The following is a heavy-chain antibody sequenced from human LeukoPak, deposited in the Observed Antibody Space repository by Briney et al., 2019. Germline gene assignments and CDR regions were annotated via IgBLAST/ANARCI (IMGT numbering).Heavy chain of an antibody. D-gene: IGHD2-2*01. CDR3: ARAPPTYQLLPDIFDY. J-gene: IGHJ4*02. CDR2: IKRDGSEK. Sequence: GGSLRLSCAASGFTFSSYWMSWVRQAPGKGLEGVANIKRDGSEKYYVDSVKRRFTISRDNAKNSVYLQMNSLRAEDTAVYYCARAPPTYQLLPDIFDYWGQGTLVTVSS. V-gene: IGHV3-7*01. CDR1: GFTFSSYW.